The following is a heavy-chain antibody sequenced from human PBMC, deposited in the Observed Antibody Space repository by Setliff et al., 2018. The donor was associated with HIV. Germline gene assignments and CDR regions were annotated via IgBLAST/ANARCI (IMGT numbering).Heavy chain of an antibody. CDR3: ATLDPSGGNFLAY. D-gene: IGHD2-21*02. V-gene: IGHV4-4*09. Sequence: SETLSLTCTVSGDTDFYWSWIRQSPGKGLEWIGYIHASGKANYNPPLKSRVTISLDTSKMQFSLRLTSVTAADTAVYYCATLDPSGGNFLAYGGQGTLVTVSS. CDR1: GDTDFY. J-gene: IGHJ4*02. CDR2: IHASGKA.